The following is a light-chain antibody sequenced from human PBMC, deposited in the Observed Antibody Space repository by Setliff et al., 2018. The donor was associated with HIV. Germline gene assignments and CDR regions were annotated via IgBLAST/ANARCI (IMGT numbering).Light chain of an antibody. CDR3: SSFTSSGTYV. CDR1: SANIGAGYD. CDR2: RNN. J-gene: IGLJ1*01. Sequence: QSVLTQPPSVSGAPGQRVTISCTGSSANIGAGYDVHWYKQLPGTAPKLLIYRNNNRPSGVPDRFSGSKSGTAASLAVTGLQAEDEGDYYCSSFTSSGTYVFGTGTKVTVL. V-gene: IGLV1-40*01.